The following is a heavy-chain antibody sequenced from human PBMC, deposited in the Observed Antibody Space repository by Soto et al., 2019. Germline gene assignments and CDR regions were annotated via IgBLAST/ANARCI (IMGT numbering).Heavy chain of an antibody. J-gene: IGHJ6*02. Sequence: QVQLVESGGGVVQPGRSLRLSCAASGFTFSSYGMHWVRQAPGKGLVLVAVISYDGSNKYYAVSVKGRFNISRDNSKNTLYRQMNGRRAEETAVYYCAKEHISGWQQHTNYYPYGMDVWGQGTTVTVSS. CDR2: ISYDGSNK. V-gene: IGHV3-30*18. D-gene: IGHD6-19*01. CDR3: AKEHISGWQQHTNYYPYGMDV. CDR1: GFTFSSYG.